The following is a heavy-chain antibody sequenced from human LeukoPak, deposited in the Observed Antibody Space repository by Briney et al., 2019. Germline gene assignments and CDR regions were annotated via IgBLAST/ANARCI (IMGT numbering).Heavy chain of an antibody. CDR3: ARDDESLAVAGIDY. J-gene: IGHJ4*02. D-gene: IGHD6-19*01. V-gene: IGHV3-21*01. CDR2: ITSSSSYI. Sequence: GGSLRLSCAASGFTFSGYSMNWVRQAPVKGLEWVSSITSSSSYIYYADSVKGRFTISRDNAKNSLYLQMNSLRAEDTAVYYCARDDESLAVAGIDYWGQGTLVTVSS. CDR1: GFTFSGYS.